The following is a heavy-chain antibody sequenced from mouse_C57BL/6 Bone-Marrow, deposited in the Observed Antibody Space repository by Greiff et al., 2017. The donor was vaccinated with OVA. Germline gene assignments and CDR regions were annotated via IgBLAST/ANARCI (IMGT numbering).Heavy chain of an antibody. J-gene: IGHJ3*01. CDR1: GFTFTDYY. D-gene: IGHD1-1*02. CDR2: IRNKDNGYTS. V-gene: IGHV7-4*01. Sequence: EVMLVESGGGLVQPGASLRISCAASGFTFTDYYMSWVRQTPGKALDWLALIRNKDNGYTSDYTASVKGRFTISRDTSQNILYLQMITLRAEDSATYYCVKAVGGLFAYWGQVALVTVSA. CDR3: VKAVGGLFAY.